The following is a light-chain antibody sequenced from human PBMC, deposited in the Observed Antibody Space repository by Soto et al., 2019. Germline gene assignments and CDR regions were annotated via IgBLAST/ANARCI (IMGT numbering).Light chain of an antibody. CDR3: QSYDSSLSAHVV. CDR2: GNS. Sequence: QSVLTQPPSVSGAPGQRVTISCTGSSSNIGAGYDVHWYQQLPGTAPKLLIYGNSNRPSGVPDRFSGSKSGTSASLAITGLQXEDEADYYCQSYDSSLSAHVVFGGGTKLTVL. J-gene: IGLJ2*01. CDR1: SSNIGAGYD. V-gene: IGLV1-40*01.